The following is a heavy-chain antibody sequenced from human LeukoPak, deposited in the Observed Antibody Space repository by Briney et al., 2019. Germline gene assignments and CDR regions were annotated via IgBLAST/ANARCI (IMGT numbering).Heavy chain of an antibody. CDR2: IYYSGST. D-gene: IGHD6-13*01. V-gene: IGHV4-59*01. Sequence: SETLSLTCTVSGGSISSYYWSWIRQPPGKGLEWIGYIYYSGSTNYNPSLKSRVTISVDTSKNQFSLKLSSVTAADTAVYYCARNRGSSSWYGDDAFDIWGQGTMVTVSS. J-gene: IGHJ3*02. CDR1: GGSISSYY. CDR3: ARNRGSSSWYGDDAFDI.